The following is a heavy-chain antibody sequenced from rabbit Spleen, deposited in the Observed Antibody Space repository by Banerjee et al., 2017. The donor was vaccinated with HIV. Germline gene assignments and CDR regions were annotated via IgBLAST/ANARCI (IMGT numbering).Heavy chain of an antibody. D-gene: IGHD4-1*01. CDR1: GFSCSSRYY. CDR3: ARETSSGWGVVSYYFNL. Sequence: QSLEESGGDLVKPGASLTLTCTASGFSCSSRYYMNWVRQAPGKGLEWIACIDAGSSGDTYYASWAKGRFTISKTSSTTVTLQMTSLTAADTATYFCARETSSGWGVVSYYFNLWGPGTLVTVS. CDR2: IDAGSSGDT. V-gene: IGHV1S40*01. J-gene: IGHJ4*01.